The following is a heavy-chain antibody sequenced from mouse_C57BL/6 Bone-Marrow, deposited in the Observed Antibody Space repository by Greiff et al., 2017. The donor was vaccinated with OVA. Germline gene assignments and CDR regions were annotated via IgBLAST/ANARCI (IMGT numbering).Heavy chain of an antibody. D-gene: IGHD2-5*01. J-gene: IGHJ4*01. CDR2: IDPETGGT. Sequence: LVESGAELVRPGASVTLSCKASGYTFTDYGMHWVKQTPVHGLEWIGAIDPETGGTAYNQKFKGKAILTADKSSSTAYMELRSLTSEDSAVYYCTRGYSNYYAMDYWGQGTSVTVSS. V-gene: IGHV1-15*01. CDR3: TRGYSNYYAMDY. CDR1: GYTFTDYG.